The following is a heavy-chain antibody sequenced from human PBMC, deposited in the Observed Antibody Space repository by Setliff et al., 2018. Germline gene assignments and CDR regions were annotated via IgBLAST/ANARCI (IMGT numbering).Heavy chain of an antibody. V-gene: IGHV4-39*07. CDR1: GGSISSSSYY. J-gene: IGHJ4*02. CDR2: IYYSGST. CDR3: ARGPLVHDYSNYFDY. D-gene: IGHD4-4*01. Sequence: PSETLSLTCTVSGGSISSSSYYWGWIRQPPGKGLEWIGSIYYSGSTYYNPSLKSRVTISVDTSKNQFSLKLSSVTAADTAVYYCARGPLVHDYSNYFDYWGQGTLVTVSS.